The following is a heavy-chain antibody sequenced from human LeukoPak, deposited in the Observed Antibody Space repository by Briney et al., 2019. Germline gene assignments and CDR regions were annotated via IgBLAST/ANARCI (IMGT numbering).Heavy chain of an antibody. Sequence: GGSLRLSCAASGFTFSSYSMSWVRQAPGKGLEWVANIKQDGSDKYYVDFVEGRFSISRDNAKNSLYLQMNSLRAEDTALYYCARDLDYWGQGTLVTVSS. CDR3: ARDLDY. V-gene: IGHV3-7*01. J-gene: IGHJ4*02. CDR1: GFTFSSYS. CDR2: IKQDGSDK.